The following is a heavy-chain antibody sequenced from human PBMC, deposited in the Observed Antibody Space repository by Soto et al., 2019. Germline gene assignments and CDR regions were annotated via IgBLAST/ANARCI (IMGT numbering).Heavy chain of an antibody. V-gene: IGHV4-39*01. CDR2: VYYSGST. CDR3: ARWGSYYYGMDV. Sequence: QLQLQESGPGLVKPSETLSLTCAVSGGSISSSSYYWGWIRQPPGKGLEWIGSVYYSGSTYYNPSLKSRATISADTSKNQSSLKLSAVTAADSAVYYCARWGSYYYGMDVWGQGTTVTVSS. CDR1: GGSISSSSYY. J-gene: IGHJ6*02. D-gene: IGHD2-15*01.